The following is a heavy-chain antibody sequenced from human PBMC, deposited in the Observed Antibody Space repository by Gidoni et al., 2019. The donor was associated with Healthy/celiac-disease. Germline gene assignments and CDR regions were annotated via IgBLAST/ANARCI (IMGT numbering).Heavy chain of an antibody. CDR1: GDSISSSNW. D-gene: IGHD4-17*01. CDR2: IYHSGST. Sequence: QVQLQESGPGLVKPSGTMSLTCAVPGDSISSSNWWSWVRQPPGKGLEWIGEIYHSGSTNYNPSLKSRVTISVDKSKHQFSLKLSSVTAADTAVYYCARDLYGDFGWRAFDIWGQGTMVTVSS. V-gene: IGHV4-4*02. CDR3: ARDLYGDFGWRAFDI. J-gene: IGHJ3*02.